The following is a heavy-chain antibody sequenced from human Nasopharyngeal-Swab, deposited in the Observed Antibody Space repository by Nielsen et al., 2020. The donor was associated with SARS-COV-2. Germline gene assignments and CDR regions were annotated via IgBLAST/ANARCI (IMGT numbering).Heavy chain of an antibody. CDR2: ISYDGSNK. V-gene: IGHV3-30*18. J-gene: IGHJ4*02. CDR3: AKDDADSSSSDY. D-gene: IGHD6-13*01. Sequence: GESLKISCAASGFTFSSYGMHWVRQAPGKGLEWVAVISYDGSNKYYADSVKGRFTISRDNSKNTLYLQMNSLRAEDTVVYYCAKDDADSSSSDYWGQGTLVTVSS. CDR1: GFTFSSYG.